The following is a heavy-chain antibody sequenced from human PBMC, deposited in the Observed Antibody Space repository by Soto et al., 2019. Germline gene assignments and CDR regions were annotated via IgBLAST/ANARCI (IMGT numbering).Heavy chain of an antibody. CDR1: GFTFSSYA. CDR3: AKSDGYYDGSGYYYGEMDY. D-gene: IGHD3-22*01. V-gene: IGHV3-23*01. CDR2: VSGTGGSI. Sequence: GGSLRLSCAASGFTFSSYAMSWVRQAPGKGLEWVSAVSGTGGSIHYADSVKGRFTSSRDNSKNTLYLQMNSLRAEDTALYYCAKSDGYYDGSGYYYGEMDYWGQGTLVTVSS. J-gene: IGHJ4*02.